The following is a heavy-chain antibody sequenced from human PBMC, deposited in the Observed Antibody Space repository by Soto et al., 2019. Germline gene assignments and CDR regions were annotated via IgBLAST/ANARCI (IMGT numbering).Heavy chain of an antibody. Sequence: GGSLRLSCAASGFTFSSCGMHWVRQAPGKGLEWVAVISYDGSNKYYADSVKGRFTISRDNSKNTLYLQMNSLRAEDTAVYYCAKSTRPLWFGELSLDPWGQGTLVTVSS. CDR3: AKSTRPLWFGELSLDP. J-gene: IGHJ5*02. D-gene: IGHD3-10*01. CDR1: GFTFSSCG. CDR2: ISYDGSNK. V-gene: IGHV3-30*18.